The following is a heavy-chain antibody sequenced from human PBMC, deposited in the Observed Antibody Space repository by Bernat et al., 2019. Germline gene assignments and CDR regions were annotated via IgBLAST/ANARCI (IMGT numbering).Heavy chain of an antibody. J-gene: IGHJ6*02. V-gene: IGHV3-30*18. CDR3: AKDAMVRGVILYYYYGMDV. CDR1: GFTFSSYS. CDR2: ISYDGSNK. D-gene: IGHD3-10*01. Sequence: VQLVESGGGLVKPGGSLRLSCAASGFTFSSYSMNWVRQAPGKGLEWVAVISYDGSNKYYADSVKGRFTISRDNSKNTLYLQMNSLRAEDTAVYYCAKDAMVRGVILYYYYGMDVWGQGTTVTVSS.